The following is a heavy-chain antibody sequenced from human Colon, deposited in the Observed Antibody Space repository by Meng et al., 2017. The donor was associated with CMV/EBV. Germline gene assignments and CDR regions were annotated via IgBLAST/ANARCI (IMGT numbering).Heavy chain of an antibody. J-gene: IGHJ4*02. CDR1: GFTFSSYA. CDR3: AKNGAWFRVDS. D-gene: IGHD3-10*01. Sequence: GESLKISCAASGFTFSSYAMSWVRQAPGKGLEWVSAISGSSGSTYYADSVKGRFTISRDNYTNTLYLEMNSLRVDDTALYFCAKNGAWFRVDSWGQGTPVTVSS. V-gene: IGHV3-23*01. CDR2: ISGSSGST.